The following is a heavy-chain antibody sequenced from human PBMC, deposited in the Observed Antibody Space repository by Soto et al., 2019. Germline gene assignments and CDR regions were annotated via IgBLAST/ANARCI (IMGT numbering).Heavy chain of an antibody. J-gene: IGHJ4*02. CDR1: GFSLSTSGVG. CDR2: IYWDDDK. CDR3: AHSRKSYYDILTGYNY. V-gene: IGHV2-5*02. Sequence: QITLKESGPTLVKPTQTLTLTCTFSGFSLSTSGVGVAWIRQPPGKALEWLALIYWDDDKRYSPSLKSRLPITKDTSKTQVVLTMTNMDPGDTATYYCAHSRKSYYDILTGYNYWGQGTLVTVSS. D-gene: IGHD3-9*01.